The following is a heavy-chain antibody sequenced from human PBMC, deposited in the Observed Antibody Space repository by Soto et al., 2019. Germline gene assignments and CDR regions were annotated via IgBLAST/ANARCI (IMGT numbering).Heavy chain of an antibody. CDR2: ISAYNGNT. D-gene: IGHD3-3*01. J-gene: IGHJ6*02. V-gene: IGHV1-18*01. Sequence: ASVKVSCKASGYTFTSYAMHWVRQAPGQRLEWMGWISAYNGNTNYAQKLQGRVTMTTDTSTSTAYMELRSLRSDDTAVYYCARDTPHLPYYDFWSGSYYYYYGMDVWGQGTTVTVSS. CDR3: ARDTPHLPYYDFWSGSYYYYYGMDV. CDR1: GYTFTSYA.